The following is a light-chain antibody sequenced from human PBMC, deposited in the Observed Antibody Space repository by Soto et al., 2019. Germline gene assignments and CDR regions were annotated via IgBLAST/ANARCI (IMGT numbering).Light chain of an antibody. J-gene: IGKJ1*01. CDR2: DVS. CDR3: QQYKDSVWT. Sequence: DIQMTQSPSTLSASVGDRVTITCRASQTFGRWLSWYHQKPGKAPNLVIADVSSLERGVPSRFSGSGSGTEFTLTISGLQPDDFATYYCQQYKDSVWTFGQGTKVDI. CDR1: QTFGRW. V-gene: IGKV1-5*01.